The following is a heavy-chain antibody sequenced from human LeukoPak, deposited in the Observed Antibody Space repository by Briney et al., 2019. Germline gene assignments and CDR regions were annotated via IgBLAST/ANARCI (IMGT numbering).Heavy chain of an antibody. CDR2: ITASGGST. V-gene: IGHV3-23*01. Sequence: GGSLRLSCAASGFTFSSYAMGWDRQAPGKGLDWVSAITASGGSTYYADSVKGRFTISRHNSKNTLYLQVNSLRAEDTAVYYCAKGNGYSYGRYYFDYWGQGTLVTVSS. CDR1: GFTFSSYA. J-gene: IGHJ4*02. D-gene: IGHD5-18*01. CDR3: AKGNGYSYGRYYFDY.